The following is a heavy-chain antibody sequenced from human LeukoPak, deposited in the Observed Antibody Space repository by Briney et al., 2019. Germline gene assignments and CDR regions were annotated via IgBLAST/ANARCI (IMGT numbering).Heavy chain of an antibody. CDR2: ISSSSSYI. CDR3: ARDSITMVRGVIVYYYYYGMDV. Sequence: GGSLRLSCAASGFTFSSYSMNWVRQAPGKGLEWVSSISSSSSYIYYADSVKGRFTISRDNAKNSLYLQMNSLRAEDTAVYYCARDSITMVRGVIVYYYYYGMDVWGQGTTVTVSS. D-gene: IGHD3-10*01. CDR1: GFTFSSYS. J-gene: IGHJ6*02. V-gene: IGHV3-21*01.